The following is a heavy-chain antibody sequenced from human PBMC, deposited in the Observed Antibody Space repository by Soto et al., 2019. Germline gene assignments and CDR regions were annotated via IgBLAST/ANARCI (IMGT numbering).Heavy chain of an antibody. J-gene: IGHJ4*02. V-gene: IGHV1-69*12. D-gene: IGHD3-22*01. CDR3: ARVVRYYDSSTFYFDY. CDR2: IIPIFGTA. CDR1: GGTFSSYA. Sequence: QVQLVQSGAEVKKPGSSVKVSCKASGGTFSSYAIRWVRQAPGQGLEWMGGIIPIFGTANYAPKFQGRVTITADESTSTAYMELSSLRSEDTAVYYCARVVRYYDSSTFYFDYWGQGTLVSVSS.